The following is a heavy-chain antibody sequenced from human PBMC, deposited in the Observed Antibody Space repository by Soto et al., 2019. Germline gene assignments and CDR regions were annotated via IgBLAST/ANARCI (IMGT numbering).Heavy chain of an antibody. V-gene: IGHV5-51*01. CDR2: IYPSDSDT. J-gene: IGHJ4*02. CDR3: RRGLGYCSDGVCRIIDS. D-gene: IGHD2-8*01. Sequence: PLQFQRVRNXAAGCKCSTFCSAWVSKIPGKGLEWMGIIYPSDSDTRYSPSFQGQVTISADKYISTAYLQWSSLKASDTAMYYCRRGLGYCSDGVCRIIDSWGQGILVTVSS. CDR1: GCKCSTFC.